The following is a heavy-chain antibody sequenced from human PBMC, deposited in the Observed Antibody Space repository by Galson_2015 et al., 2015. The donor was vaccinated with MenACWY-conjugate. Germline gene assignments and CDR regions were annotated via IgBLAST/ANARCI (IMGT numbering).Heavy chain of an antibody. D-gene: IGHD3-22*01. CDR3: GRFANYYDIIRYYLT. Sequence: SMRLSCAASGFTFSSYSMSWVRQAPGRGLEWVSSISSSSSHIYYADSVKGRLTISRDNAKNSLYLQMNSLRAEDTAVYYCGRFANYYDIIRYYLTWGQGTLVTVSS. V-gene: IGHV3-21*01. CDR2: ISSSSSHI. J-gene: IGHJ5*02. CDR1: GFTFSSYS.